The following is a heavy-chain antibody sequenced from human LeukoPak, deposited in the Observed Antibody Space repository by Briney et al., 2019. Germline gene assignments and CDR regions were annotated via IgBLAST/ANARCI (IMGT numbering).Heavy chain of an antibody. D-gene: IGHD3-22*01. V-gene: IGHV3-74*01. CDR2: INNDGSST. CDR1: GFTFSAYW. Sequence: GGSLRLSCAASGFTFSAYWMHWVRQVPGKGLEWVSRINNDGSSTTYADSVKGRFTISRDNAKNTLFLQMNSLRAEDTAVYYCVRNLELVYYDTSAYEYWGQGNLVTVSS. J-gene: IGHJ4*02. CDR3: VRNLELVYYDTSAYEY.